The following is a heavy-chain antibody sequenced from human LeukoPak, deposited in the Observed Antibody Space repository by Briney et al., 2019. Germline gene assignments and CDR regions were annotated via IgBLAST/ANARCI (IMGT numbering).Heavy chain of an antibody. CDR1: GGSFSGYY. D-gene: IGHD4-17*01. V-gene: IGHV4-34*01. Sequence: SETLSLTCAVYGGSFSGYYWSWIRQPPGKGLEWIGEINHSGSTNYNPSLKSRVTISVDTSKNQFSLKLSSVTAADMAVYYCASGQDYGDYTPFYYWGQGTLVNVSS. CDR3: ASGQDYGDYTPFYY. J-gene: IGHJ4*02. CDR2: INHSGST.